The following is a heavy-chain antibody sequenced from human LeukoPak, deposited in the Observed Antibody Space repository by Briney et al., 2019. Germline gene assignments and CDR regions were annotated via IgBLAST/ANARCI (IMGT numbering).Heavy chain of an antibody. Sequence: ASVKVSCKASGYTFTNYAFSWVRQAPGQGLEWMGWISTYRANTNYAQKFQGRVTMTTDTSSTTAYMELRSLRSDDTAVYYCAREITNWFDPWGQGTLVTVSS. D-gene: IGHD5-24*01. CDR1: GYTFTNYA. J-gene: IGHJ5*02. CDR3: AREITNWFDP. V-gene: IGHV1-18*01. CDR2: ISTYRANT.